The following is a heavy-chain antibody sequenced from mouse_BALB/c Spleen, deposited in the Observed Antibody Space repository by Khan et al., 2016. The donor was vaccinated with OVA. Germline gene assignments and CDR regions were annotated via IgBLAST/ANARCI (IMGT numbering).Heavy chain of an antibody. CDR3: ERIKKIVATYFDY. J-gene: IGHJ2*01. D-gene: IGHD1-1*01. V-gene: IGHV1S81*02. Sequence: QVQLQQSGAELVKAGASVKMSCKASGYTFTSYWMHWVKQRLGQGLEWFAETNPTNGRTYYNEKFKSKATLTVDKSSSTACMLLSGPTFEDSAVYYCERIKKIVATYFDYWGQGTTLTVSS. CDR2: TNPTNGRT. CDR1: GYTFTSYW.